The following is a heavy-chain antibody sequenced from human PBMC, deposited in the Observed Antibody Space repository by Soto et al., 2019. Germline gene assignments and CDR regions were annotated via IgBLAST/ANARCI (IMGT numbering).Heavy chain of an antibody. CDR1: GGSVSSGSYY. V-gene: IGHV4-61*01. Sequence: QVQLQESGPGLVKPSETLSLTCTVSGGSVSSGSYYWSWIRQPPGKGLEWIGYIYYSGSTNYNPSLKSRVTISVGTSKNRFSLKLSSVTAAHTAVYYCARDSSNTARALNVYYYYGMDVWGQGTTVTVSS. D-gene: IGHD5-18*01. CDR2: IYYSGST. J-gene: IGHJ6*02. CDR3: ARDSSNTARALNVYYYYGMDV.